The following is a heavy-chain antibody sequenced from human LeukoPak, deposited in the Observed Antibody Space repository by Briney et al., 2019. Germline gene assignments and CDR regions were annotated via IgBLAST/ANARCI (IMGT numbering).Heavy chain of an antibody. V-gene: IGHV3-74*01. J-gene: IGHJ4*02. CDR1: GFTFSSYG. D-gene: IGHD6-19*01. CDR2: INSDGSST. CDR3: ARDPGSGWPFDY. Sequence: GGSLRLSCAASGFTFSSYGMHWVRQAPGKGLVWVSRINSDGSSTSYADSVKGRFTISRDNAKNTLCLQMNSLRAEDTAVYYCARDPGSGWPFDYWGQGTLVTVSS.